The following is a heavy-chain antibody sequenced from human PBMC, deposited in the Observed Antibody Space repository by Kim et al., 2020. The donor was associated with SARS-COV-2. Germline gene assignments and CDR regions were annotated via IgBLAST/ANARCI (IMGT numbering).Heavy chain of an antibody. J-gene: IGHJ4*02. CDR1: GFIFSTHG. CDR2: VSYDGSNE. CDR3: AQDGGLKYSSSQYYFDQ. D-gene: IGHD6-13*01. V-gene: IGHV3-30*18. Sequence: GGSLRLSCIVSGFIFSTHGMHWVRQAPGKGLEWVAVVSYDGSNEYYSDSVRGRFTISRDNCKNTVYLQMNSLSPEETAIYYCAQDGGLKYSSSQYYFDQWGQGTLVTVSS.